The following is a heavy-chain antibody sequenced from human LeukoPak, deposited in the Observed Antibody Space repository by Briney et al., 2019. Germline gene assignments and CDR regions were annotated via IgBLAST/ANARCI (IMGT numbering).Heavy chain of an antibody. CDR2: IYYSGST. CDR1: GGSISSYY. V-gene: IGHV4-59*12. J-gene: IGHJ5*02. D-gene: IGHD3-10*01. CDR3: ARGFELLWFGFPLNWFDP. Sequence: SETLSLTCTVSGGSISSYYWSWIRQPPGKGLEWIGYIYYSGSTNYNPSLKSRVTISVDTSKNQFSLKLSSVTAADTAVYYCARGFELLWFGFPLNWFDPWGQGTLVTVSS.